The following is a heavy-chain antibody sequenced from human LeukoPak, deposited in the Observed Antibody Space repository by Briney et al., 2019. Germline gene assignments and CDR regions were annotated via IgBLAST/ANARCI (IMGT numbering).Heavy chain of an antibody. Sequence: SETLSLTCAVYGGSFSTYYWSWIRQPPGKGLEWIGEINHSGSTNNNPSLKSRVTISVDMSKNQISLKLTSVTAADTAVYYCARRAGAYSHPYDYWGQGTLVTVSS. CDR3: ARRAGAYSHPYDY. D-gene: IGHD4/OR15-4a*01. CDR1: GGSFSTYY. J-gene: IGHJ4*02. V-gene: IGHV4-34*01. CDR2: INHSGST.